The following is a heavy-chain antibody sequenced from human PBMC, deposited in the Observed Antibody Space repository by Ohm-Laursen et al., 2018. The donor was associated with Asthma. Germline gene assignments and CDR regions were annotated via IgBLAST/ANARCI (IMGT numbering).Heavy chain of an antibody. CDR1: GFTFSSYG. CDR3: AKDLESESDILTGYYYYYGMDV. V-gene: IGHV3-30*18. J-gene: IGHJ6*02. D-gene: IGHD3-9*01. Sequence: SLRLSCSASGFTFSSYGVHWVRQAPGKGLEWVALISYDGSNKYYVDSVKGRFTISRDNSKNTLYLQMNSLRPEDTAVYYCAKDLESESDILTGYYYYYGMDVWGQGTAVTVSS. CDR2: ISYDGSNK.